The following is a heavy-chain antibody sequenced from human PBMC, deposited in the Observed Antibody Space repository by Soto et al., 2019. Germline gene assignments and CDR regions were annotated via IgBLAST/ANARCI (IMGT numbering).Heavy chain of an antibody. J-gene: IGHJ6*03. CDR2: IYFNGRT. CDR3: ARSLMDV. Sequence: QMQLQESGPGLVKPSETLSLTCTVSGGSIRESGFYWGWIRQPPGKGLEWIGSIYFNGRTYHNPSLKRRVTLSLDASKNQFSLKLISVTAADTAVYYCARSLMDVWGKGTTVTVSS. CDR1: GGSIRESGFY. V-gene: IGHV4-39*01.